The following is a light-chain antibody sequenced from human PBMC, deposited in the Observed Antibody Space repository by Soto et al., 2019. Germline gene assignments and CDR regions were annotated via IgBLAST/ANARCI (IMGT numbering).Light chain of an antibody. CDR1: QDVSSA. Sequence: AIQLTQSPSSLSAYVGDRVTITCRTSQDVSSALAWYQQKPGKSPKLLIYGASSLESGVPSRFTGSGSGTDFTRPISGLQPEDFATYYCQQFNGYPHTFGAGTKVDI. CDR3: QQFNGYPHT. CDR2: GAS. V-gene: IGKV1-13*02. J-gene: IGKJ3*01.